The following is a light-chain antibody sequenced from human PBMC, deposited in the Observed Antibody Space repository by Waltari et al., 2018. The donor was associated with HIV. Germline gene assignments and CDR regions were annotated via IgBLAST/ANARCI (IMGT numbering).Light chain of an antibody. Sequence: QSALTQPRSVSGSPGPSVTISCTGTSSDVGDYNSVSWYHKHPGKAPKLMIYDVSKLPSGVPDRFSGSKYGNTASLTISGLQAEDEADYYCCSYAGTYTYVVGTGTKVTVL. V-gene: IGLV2-11*01. J-gene: IGLJ1*01. CDR3: CSYAGTYTYV. CDR2: DVS. CDR1: SSDVGDYNS.